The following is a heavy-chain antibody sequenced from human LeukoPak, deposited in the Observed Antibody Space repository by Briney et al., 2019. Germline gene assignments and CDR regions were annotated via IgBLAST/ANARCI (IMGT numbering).Heavy chain of an antibody. D-gene: IGHD2-15*01. CDR1: GFTFSDYS. J-gene: IGHJ4*02. Sequence: GGSLRLSCAASGFTFSDYSMNRVRQAPGKGLEWVSSISSSSSYIYYADSVKGRYTISRDNAKNSLYLQMNGLRAEDTAVYNCPGVGCSGVLCPIDYWGQGILVTVSS. CDR3: PGVGCSGVLCPIDY. CDR2: ISSSSSYI. V-gene: IGHV3-21*01.